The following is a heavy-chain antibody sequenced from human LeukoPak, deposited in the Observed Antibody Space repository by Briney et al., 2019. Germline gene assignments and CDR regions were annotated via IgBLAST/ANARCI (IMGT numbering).Heavy chain of an antibody. CDR3: AREGYSSSHFDY. J-gene: IGHJ4*02. CDR1: GFTFDDYA. CDR2: ISGDGGST. Sequence: GGSLRLSCAASGFTFDDYAMHWVRQAPGKGLEWVSLISGDGGSTYYADSVKGRFTISRDNSKNSLYLQMNSLRTEDTALYYCAREGYSSSHFDYWGQGTLVTVSS. V-gene: IGHV3-43*02. D-gene: IGHD6-13*01.